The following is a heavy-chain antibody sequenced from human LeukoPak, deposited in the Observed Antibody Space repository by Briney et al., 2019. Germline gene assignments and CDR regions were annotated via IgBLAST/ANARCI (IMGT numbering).Heavy chain of an antibody. D-gene: IGHD6-13*01. CDR1: GFAFSSYA. CDR2: ISGSGGST. J-gene: IGHJ4*02. V-gene: IGHV3-23*01. CDR3: AGRISLAAAADY. Sequence: PGGSLRLSCAASGFAFSSYAMSWVRQAPGKGLEWVSAISGSGGSTYYADSVKGRFTISRDNSKNTLYLQMNSLRAEDTAVYYCAGRISLAAAADYWGQGTLVTVSS.